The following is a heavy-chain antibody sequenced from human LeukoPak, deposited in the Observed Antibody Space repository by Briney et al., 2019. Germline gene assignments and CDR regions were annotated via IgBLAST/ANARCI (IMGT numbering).Heavy chain of an antibody. J-gene: IGHJ4*02. D-gene: IGHD2-21*01. CDR3: ARQPIAVLIANFDY. CDR2: IYYSGST. Sequence: SETLSLTCTVSGGSISSSSYYWGWIRQPPGKGLEWIGSIYYSGSTYYNPSLKSRVTISVDTSKNQFSLKLSSVTAADTAVYYCARQPIAVLIANFDYWGQGALVTVSS. V-gene: IGHV4-39*01. CDR1: GGSISSSSYY.